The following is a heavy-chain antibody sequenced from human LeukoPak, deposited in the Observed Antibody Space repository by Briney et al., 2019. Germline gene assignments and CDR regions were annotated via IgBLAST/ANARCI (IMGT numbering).Heavy chain of an antibody. D-gene: IGHD2-21*02. CDR1: GGSISSSNW. J-gene: IGHJ4*02. CDR3: ARQQAYCGGDCYFY. CDR2: IYHSGST. V-gene: IGHV4-4*02. Sequence: PSETLSLTCAVSGGSISSSNWWTRVRQPPGKELEWIGEIYHSGSTNYNPSLKSRVTISVDKSKNQFSLKLSSVTAADTAVYYCARQQAYCGGDCYFYWGQGTLVTVSS.